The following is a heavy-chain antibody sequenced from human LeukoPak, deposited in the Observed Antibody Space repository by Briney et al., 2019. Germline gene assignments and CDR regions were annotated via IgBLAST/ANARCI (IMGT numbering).Heavy chain of an antibody. J-gene: IGHJ4*02. CDR3: ARALAVAGSGFDY. D-gene: IGHD6-19*01. CDR2: INPSGGST. CDR1: GYTFTSYY. Sequence: ASVKVSCKASGYTFTSYYMHWVRQAPGQGLEWMGIINPSGGSTSYAQKCQGRVTMTRATSTSTVYMELSSLRPEDPAVYYCARALAVAGSGFDYWGQGTLVTVSS. V-gene: IGHV1-46*01.